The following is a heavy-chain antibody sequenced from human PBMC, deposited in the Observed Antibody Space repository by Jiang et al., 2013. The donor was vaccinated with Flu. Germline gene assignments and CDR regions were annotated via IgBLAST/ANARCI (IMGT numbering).Heavy chain of an antibody. J-gene: IGHJ3*02. Sequence: LLKPSETLSLTCAVSGGSISSSSYYWDWIRQPPGEGLEWIASIYYTGITYYNPSLQSRVTISVDKSKNHFSLKLTSVTAADTAVYYCARGRADILTGLYAFDIWGQGTTVTVSS. CDR1: GGSISSSSYY. CDR2: IYYTGIT. D-gene: IGHD3-9*01. V-gene: IGHV4-39*02. CDR3: ARGRADILTGLYAFDI.